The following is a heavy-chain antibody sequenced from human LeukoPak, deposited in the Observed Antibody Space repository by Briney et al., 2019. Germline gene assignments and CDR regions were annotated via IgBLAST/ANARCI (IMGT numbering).Heavy chain of an antibody. CDR3: ARDGGSGSYRWFDP. J-gene: IGHJ5*02. V-gene: IGHV4-59*01. CDR2: IYYSGST. CDR1: GDSISNYY. Sequence: PSETLSLTCTVSGDSISNYYWSWIRQPPGKGLEWIGYIYYSGSTNYNPSLKSRVTISVDTSKNQFSLKLSSVTAADTAVYYCARDGGSGSYRWFDPWGQGTLVTVSS. D-gene: IGHD3-10*01.